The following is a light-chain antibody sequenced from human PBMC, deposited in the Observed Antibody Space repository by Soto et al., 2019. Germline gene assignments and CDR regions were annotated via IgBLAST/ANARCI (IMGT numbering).Light chain of an antibody. Sequence: QSVLTQPPSVSAAPGQKGTISYSGSSSNIGSQYISWNLQLPGTAPKLLIYENTERPSRIPARFSGSKSGTSATLGITGLQTGDEGDNYCAAGDTTLNGGVFGGGTKLTVL. V-gene: IGLV1-51*02. CDR3: AAGDTTLNGGV. CDR2: ENT. CDR1: SSNIGSQY. J-gene: IGLJ2*01.